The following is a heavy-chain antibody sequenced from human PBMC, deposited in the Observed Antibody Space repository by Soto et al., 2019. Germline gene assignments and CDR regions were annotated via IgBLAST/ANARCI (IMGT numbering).Heavy chain of an antibody. D-gene: IGHD2-15*01. CDR2: IYYSGST. CDR1: GGSISSGDYY. CDR3: ARVYNLDIVVVVAATENAFDI. Sequence: SDTLSLTCTVSGGSISSGDYYWSWIRQPPGKGLEWIGYIYYSGSTYYNPSLKSRVTISVDTSKNQFSLKLSSVTAADTAVYYCARVYNLDIVVVVAATENAFDIWGQGTMVTVSS. J-gene: IGHJ3*02. V-gene: IGHV4-30-4*02.